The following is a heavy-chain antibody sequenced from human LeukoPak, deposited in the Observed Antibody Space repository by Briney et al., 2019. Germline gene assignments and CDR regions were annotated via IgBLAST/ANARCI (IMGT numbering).Heavy chain of an antibody. CDR3: ARHYYDSSGYHSSHNGWFDP. CDR2: IYYSGST. V-gene: IGHV4-59*08. D-gene: IGHD3-22*01. Sequence: SETLSLTCTVSGGSISSYYWSWLRQPPGKGLEWIGYIYYSGSTNYNPSLKSRVTISVDTSKNQFSLKLSSVTAADTAVYYCARHYYDSSGYHSSHNGWFDPWGQGTLVTVSS. J-gene: IGHJ5*02. CDR1: GGSISSYY.